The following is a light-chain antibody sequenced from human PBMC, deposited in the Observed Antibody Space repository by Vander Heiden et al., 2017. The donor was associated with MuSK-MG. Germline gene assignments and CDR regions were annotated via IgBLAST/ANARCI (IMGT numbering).Light chain of an antibody. CDR2: AAS. CDR3: MQDKQYPIT. V-gene: IGKV1-16*02. J-gene: IGKJ5*01. CDR1: QSISNY. Sequence: SASVGVRFTITCRASQSISNYLAWFQQKPGKAPKSLIYAASSLQRGVPSKFSGSGSGTDFTLNISSVEPEDFAAYYCMQDKQYPITFGRGTQLEIK.